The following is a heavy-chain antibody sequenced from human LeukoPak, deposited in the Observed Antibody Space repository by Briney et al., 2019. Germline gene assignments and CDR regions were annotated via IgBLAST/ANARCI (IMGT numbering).Heavy chain of an antibody. CDR3: AVLTPYCSSTSCYHRDWFDP. J-gene: IGHJ5*02. D-gene: IGHD2-2*01. CDR2: INPNSGGT. V-gene: IGHV1-2*02. CDR1: GYTFTGYY. Sequence: ASVNVSCKASGYTFTGYYMHWVRQAPGQGLEWMGWINPNSGGTNYAQKFQGRVTMTRDTSISTAYMELSRLRSDDTAVYYCAVLTPYCSSTSCYHRDWFDPWGQGTLVTVSS.